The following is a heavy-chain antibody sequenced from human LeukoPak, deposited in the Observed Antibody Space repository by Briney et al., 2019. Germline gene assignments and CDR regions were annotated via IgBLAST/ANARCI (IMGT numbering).Heavy chain of an antibody. D-gene: IGHD2-15*01. Sequence: ASVKVSCKASGYTFTSHGISWVRQAPGQGLEWMGWISAYNGNTNYAQKLQGRVTMTTDTSTSTAYMELRSLRSDDTAVYYCARDYEVVVAATRWFDPWGQGTLVTVSS. CDR2: ISAYNGNT. CDR3: ARDYEVVVAATRWFDP. V-gene: IGHV1-18*01. CDR1: GYTFTSHG. J-gene: IGHJ5*02.